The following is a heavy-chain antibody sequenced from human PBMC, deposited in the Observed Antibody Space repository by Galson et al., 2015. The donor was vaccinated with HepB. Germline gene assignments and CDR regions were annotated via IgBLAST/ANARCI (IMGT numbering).Heavy chain of an antibody. J-gene: IGHJ4*02. CDR2: IIPIFPTP. D-gene: IGHD2-21*02. V-gene: IGHV1-69*13. CDR1: GDTFSTYP. CDR3: ATGGSCGGDCYNYYFDF. Sequence: SVKVSCKASGDTFSTYPITWGRQAPGQGLDWMGGIIPIFPTPTYAPKFQGRVTLTADESTSTVYMELSSLRPDDTAVYYCATGGSCGGDCYNYYFDFWGQGTLVTVSS.